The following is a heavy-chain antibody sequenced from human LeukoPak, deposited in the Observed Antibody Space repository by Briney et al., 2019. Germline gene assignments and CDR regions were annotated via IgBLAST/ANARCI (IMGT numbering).Heavy chain of an antibody. V-gene: IGHV4-39*01. Sequence: SETLSLTCSVSGASFSSSPYYWGWIRQPPGKGLQWIGNFYYGGTTYYNLSLKGRITLSVDRSENQFSLKLSSVTAADTAVYYCARQGEHSGVYYYMDVWGKGTTVTASS. CDR3: ARQGEHSGVYYYMDV. J-gene: IGHJ6*03. CDR1: GASFSSSPYY. D-gene: IGHD2-15*01. CDR2: FYYGGTT.